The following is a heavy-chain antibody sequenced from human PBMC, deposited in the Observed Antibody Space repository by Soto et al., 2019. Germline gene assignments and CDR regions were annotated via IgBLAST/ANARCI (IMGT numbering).Heavy chain of an antibody. CDR1: GFAFSRYW. V-gene: IGHV3-74*01. Sequence: EVHLVESGGGLVQPGGSLRLSCAASGFAFSRYWMHWVRQAPGGGLMCVSRINDVATRTHYADSVKGRFTVSRDNAKNTVYLQMDSLRAEDTALYYCARVNDPDDYWGQGTLVIVSS. CDR2: INDVATRT. D-gene: IGHD1-1*01. J-gene: IGHJ4*02. CDR3: ARVNDPDDY.